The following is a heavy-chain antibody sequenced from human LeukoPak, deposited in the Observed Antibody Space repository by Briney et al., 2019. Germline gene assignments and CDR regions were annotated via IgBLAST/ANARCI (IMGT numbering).Heavy chain of an antibody. D-gene: IGHD2-2*01. V-gene: IGHV3-23*01. CDR3: AKPPAVPAAIYYYYGMDV. Sequence: GGSLRLSCAASGFTFSGYAMNWVRQAPGKGLEWVSAITASGSTYYADSVKGRFTISRDNSKNTLYLQMNSLRAEDTAVYYCAKPPAVPAAIYYYYGMDVWGQGTTVTVSS. CDR1: GFTFSGYA. CDR2: ITASGST. J-gene: IGHJ6*02.